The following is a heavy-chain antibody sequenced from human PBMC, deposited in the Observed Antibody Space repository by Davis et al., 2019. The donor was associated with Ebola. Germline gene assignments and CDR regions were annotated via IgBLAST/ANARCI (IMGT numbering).Heavy chain of an antibody. CDR1: GFTFSSYA. CDR2: ITRNSGHM. V-gene: IGHV3-21*04. J-gene: IGHJ4*02. Sequence: GESLKISCAASGFTFSSYAMTWVRQAPGKGLEWVSSITRNSGHMFHADSVKGRFTISRDNSKNTLSLQMNSLRTEDTGVYFCAKARGRRDWVDYWGQGTLVTVSS. D-gene: IGHD3-9*01. CDR3: AKARGRRDWVDY.